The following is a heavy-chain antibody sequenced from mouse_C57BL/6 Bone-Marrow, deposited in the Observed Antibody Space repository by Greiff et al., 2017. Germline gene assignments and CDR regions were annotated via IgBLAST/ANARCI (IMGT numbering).Heavy chain of an antibody. J-gene: IGHJ3*01. CDR1: GYTFTDYY. CDR3: ARDDYGWGFAY. D-gene: IGHD1-2*01. CDR2: INPNNGGT. V-gene: IGHV1-26*01. Sequence: VQLQQSGPELVKPGASVKISCKASGYTFTDYYMNWVKQSHGQSLEWIGDINPNNGGTSYNQKFKGKATLTVDKSSSTAYMELRSLTSEDSAVYYCARDDYGWGFAYWGQGTLVTVSA.